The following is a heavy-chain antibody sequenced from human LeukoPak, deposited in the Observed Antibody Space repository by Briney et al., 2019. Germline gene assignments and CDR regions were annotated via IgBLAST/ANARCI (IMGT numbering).Heavy chain of an antibody. D-gene: IGHD1/OR15-1a*01. V-gene: IGHV3-23*01. CDR3: ARNITD. CDR2: ISESGDNR. CDR1: GFTFSNDA. J-gene: IGHJ4*02. Sequence: GGSLRLSCAASGFTFSNDAMSWVRQAPGKGLEWGSGISESGDNRNHADSVKGGFTISRDNPKNTLYLQMNSLRAEDTAVYYCARNITDWGQGTLVTVSS.